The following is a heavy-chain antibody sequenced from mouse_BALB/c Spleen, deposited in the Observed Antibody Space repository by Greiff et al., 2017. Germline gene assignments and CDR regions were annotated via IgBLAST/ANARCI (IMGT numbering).Heavy chain of an antibody. CDR1: GFTFSSFG. CDR2: ISSGSSTI. D-gene: IGHD2-2*01. CDR3: ARYGYEVDY. V-gene: IGHV5-17*02. J-gene: IGHJ4*01. Sequence: EVQRVESGGGLVQPGGSRKLSCAASGFTFSSFGMHWVRQAPEKGLEWVAYISSGSSTIYYADTVKGRFTISRDNPKNTLFLQMTSLRSEDTAMYYCARYGYEVDYWGQGTSVTVSS.